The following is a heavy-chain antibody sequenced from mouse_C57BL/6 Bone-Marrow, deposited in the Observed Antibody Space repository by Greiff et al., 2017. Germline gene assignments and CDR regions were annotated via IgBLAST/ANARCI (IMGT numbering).Heavy chain of an antibody. D-gene: IGHD1-1*01. CDR2: IDPSDSET. CDR3: ARVYYGSSYAMDY. CDR1: GYTFTSYW. Sequence: VQLQQSGAELVRPGSSVKLSCKASGYTFTSYWMHWVKQRPIQGLEWIGNIDPSDSETHYNQKFKDKAALIVDKSSSTAYMQLSSLTSEDSAVYYCARVYYGSSYAMDYWGQGTSVTVSS. V-gene: IGHV1-52*01. J-gene: IGHJ4*01.